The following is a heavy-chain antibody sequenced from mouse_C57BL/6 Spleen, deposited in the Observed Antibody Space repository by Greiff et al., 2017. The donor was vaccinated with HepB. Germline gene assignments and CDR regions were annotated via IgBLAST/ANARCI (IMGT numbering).Heavy chain of an antibody. CDR2: INPGSGGT. J-gene: IGHJ2*01. Sequence: QVQLKESGAELVRPGTSVKVSCKASGYAFTNYLIEWVKQRPGQGLEWIGVINPGSGGTNYNEKFKGKATFTADTSSNTAYMQLSSLTTEDSAIYYCARSTRGGYFDYWGQGTTLTVSS. CDR1: GYAFTNYL. V-gene: IGHV1-54*02. CDR3: ARSTRGGYFDY.